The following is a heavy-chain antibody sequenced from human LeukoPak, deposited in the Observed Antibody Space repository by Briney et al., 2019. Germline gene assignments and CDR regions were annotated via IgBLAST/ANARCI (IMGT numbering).Heavy chain of an antibody. V-gene: IGHV3-48*03. Sequence: QPGGSLRLSCAASGFTFSSYEMNWVRQAPGKGLEWVSYISSSGSTIYYADSVKGRFTISRDNAKNSLYLQMNSLRAEDTAVYYCAREDTAMGPFDYWGQGTLVTVCS. D-gene: IGHD5-18*01. CDR2: ISSSGSTI. CDR1: GFTFSSYE. CDR3: AREDTAMGPFDY. J-gene: IGHJ4*02.